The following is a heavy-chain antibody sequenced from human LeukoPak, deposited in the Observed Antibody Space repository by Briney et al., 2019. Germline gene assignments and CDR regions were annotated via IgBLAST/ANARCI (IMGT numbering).Heavy chain of an antibody. Sequence: SVKVSCKTSGGTFSSSAITWMRQAPGQGLEWMGRIIPVLNITTYAQKFQGRVTITADTSTSTVYMELSSLRSEETAVYYCAKDQGLTAPPPYGLDVWGQGTTVIVTS. CDR3: AKDQGLTAPPPYGLDV. CDR2: IIPVLNIT. V-gene: IGHV1-69*04. D-gene: IGHD5-18*01. J-gene: IGHJ6*02. CDR1: GGTFSSSA.